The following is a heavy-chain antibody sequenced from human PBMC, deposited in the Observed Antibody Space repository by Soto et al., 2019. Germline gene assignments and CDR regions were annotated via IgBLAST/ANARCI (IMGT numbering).Heavy chain of an antibody. CDR1: GFSFINAW. D-gene: IGHD3-22*01. CDR2: IKSKSDGGTT. Sequence: VGSLRLSCAASGFSFINAWMSWVRQAPGKGLEWVGRIKSKSDGGTTDYAAPVKGRFTISRDDSENTLFLQMNSLKTEDTAVYYCTTDGAQVTMTSLWGQRTLVTVSS. V-gene: IGHV3-15*01. CDR3: TTDGAQVTMTSL. J-gene: IGHJ4*02.